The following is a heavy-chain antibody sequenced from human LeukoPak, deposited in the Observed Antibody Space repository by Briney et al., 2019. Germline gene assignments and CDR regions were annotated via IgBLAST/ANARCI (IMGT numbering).Heavy chain of an antibody. V-gene: IGHV4-34*01. CDR1: GFTFNTYT. CDR3: ARARCCYYYYYMDV. Sequence: GSLRLSCAASGFTFNTYTMSWIRQPPGKGLEWIGEINHSGSTNYNPSLKSRVTISVDTSKNQFSLKLSSVTAADTAVYYCARARCCYYYYYMDVWGKGTTVTVSS. J-gene: IGHJ6*03. CDR2: INHSGST. D-gene: IGHD2-21*01.